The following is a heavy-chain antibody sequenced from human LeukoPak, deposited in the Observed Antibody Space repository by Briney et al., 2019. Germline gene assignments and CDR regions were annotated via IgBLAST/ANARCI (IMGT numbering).Heavy chain of an antibody. CDR3: ARVGPRGAALTYYFDC. CDR2: IISSGSNI. CDR1: GFTFSSYG. J-gene: IGHJ4*02. Sequence: GGALRLSCAASGFTFSSYGMSWVRQAPGKGLEWVSHIISSGSNIYYADSVKGRLTISRDNAKNSLYLQMNSLRDEDTAVYYCARVGPRGAALTYYFDCWRQGTLVTVSS. D-gene: IGHD3-10*01. V-gene: IGHV3-48*02.